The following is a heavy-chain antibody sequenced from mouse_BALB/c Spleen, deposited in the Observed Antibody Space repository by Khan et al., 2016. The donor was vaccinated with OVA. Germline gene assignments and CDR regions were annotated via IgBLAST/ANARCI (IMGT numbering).Heavy chain of an antibody. J-gene: IGHJ4*01. CDR3: ARFDDPYYALDY. CDR2: IWAGGGT. Sequence: QVQLKESGPGLVAPSQSLSITCSVSGFSLTSYGINWVRQPPGKGLEWLGVIWAGGGTNYNSALMSRLSISQDNAKTQVFLKMNSLQTDDTAMYYCARFDDPYYALDYWGPGTSVTVSS. CDR1: GFSLTSYG. V-gene: IGHV2-9*02. D-gene: IGHD2-3*01.